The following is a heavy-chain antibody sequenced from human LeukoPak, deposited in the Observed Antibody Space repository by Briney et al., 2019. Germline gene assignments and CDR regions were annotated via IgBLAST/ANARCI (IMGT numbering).Heavy chain of an antibody. V-gene: IGHV3-48*03. J-gene: IGHJ6*02. D-gene: IGHD2-2*01. CDR3: ARDLSYCTITSCSYYYYGMDV. Sequence: PGGSLRLSCSASGFTFSSYEMNWVRQAPGKGLKWVSYISSSGGTKYYADSVKGRFTISRDNAKNSLYLQMNSLRAEDTAVYYCARDLSYCTITSCSYYYYGMDVWGRGTTVTVSS. CDR2: ISSSGGTK. CDR1: GFTFSSYE.